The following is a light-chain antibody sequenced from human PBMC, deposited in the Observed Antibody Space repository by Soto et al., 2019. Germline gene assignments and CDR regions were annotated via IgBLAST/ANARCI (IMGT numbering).Light chain of an antibody. J-gene: IGKJ1*01. CDR2: GAS. Sequence: EIVMTQSPATLSVSPGERATLSCRASQSVSSNLAWYQQKPGQAPRLLIYGASTRATGIPARFSGSGSGTEFTLTISSLQSEDFATYYCQHYNSYPRTFGQGTKVEIK. CDR1: QSVSSN. CDR3: QHYNSYPRT. V-gene: IGKV3-15*01.